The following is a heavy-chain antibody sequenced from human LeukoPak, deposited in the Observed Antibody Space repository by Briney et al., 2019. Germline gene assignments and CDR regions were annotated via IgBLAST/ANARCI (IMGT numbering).Heavy chain of an antibody. Sequence: GESLKISCKGSGYSFTNYWIGWVRQMPGKGLEWVGIIHPSNSDTRYSPSFQGQVTISADKSISTAYLQWSSLKASDTAMYYCVSRSGPAAFDIWAQGTMVTVSS. CDR1: GYSFTNYW. D-gene: IGHD2-15*01. V-gene: IGHV5-51*01. CDR3: VSRSGPAAFDI. CDR2: IHPSNSDT. J-gene: IGHJ3*02.